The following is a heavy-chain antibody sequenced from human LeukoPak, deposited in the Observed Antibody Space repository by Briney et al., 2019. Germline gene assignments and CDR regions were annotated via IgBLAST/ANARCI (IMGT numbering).Heavy chain of an antibody. CDR3: ARASNYYDSSGYYSVGY. D-gene: IGHD3-22*01. Sequence: PGRSLRLSCAASGFTFSNYGMHWVRQAPGKGLEWVAVIWYDGSNKYYADSVKGRFTISRDNSKNTLYLQMNSLRAEDTAVYYCARASNYYDSSGYYSVGYWGQGTLVTVSS. J-gene: IGHJ4*02. CDR2: IWYDGSNK. V-gene: IGHV3-33*01. CDR1: GFTFSNYG.